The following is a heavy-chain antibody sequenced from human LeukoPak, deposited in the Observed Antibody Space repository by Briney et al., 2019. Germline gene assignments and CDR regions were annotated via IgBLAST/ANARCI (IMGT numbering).Heavy chain of an antibody. J-gene: IGHJ4*02. CDR3: ARDSELEAVAGFDY. CDR1: GFIFRSYW. Sequence: GGSLRLSCEASGFIFRSYWMSWVRQAPGKGLEWVSSISSSSSYIYYADSVKGRFTISRGNAKNSLYLQMNSLRAEDTAVYYCARDSELEAVAGFDYWGQGTLVTVSS. D-gene: IGHD6-19*01. V-gene: IGHV3-21*01. CDR2: ISSSSSYI.